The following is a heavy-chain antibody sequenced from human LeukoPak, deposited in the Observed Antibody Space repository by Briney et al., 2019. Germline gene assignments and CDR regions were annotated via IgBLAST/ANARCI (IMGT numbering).Heavy chain of an antibody. CDR2: ISTYDGNT. CDR3: ARDLGLRCIGGTCPFDY. Sequence: ASVKVSCKASGYTFTRYGISWVRRAPGQGLEWMGWISTYDGNTNYAQNLQGRVTMTRDTSTSTAYMELWSLKSDDTAAYYCARDLGLRCIGGTCPFDYWGQGTLVTVSS. CDR1: GYTFTRYG. V-gene: IGHV1-18*04. J-gene: IGHJ4*02. D-gene: IGHD2-15*01.